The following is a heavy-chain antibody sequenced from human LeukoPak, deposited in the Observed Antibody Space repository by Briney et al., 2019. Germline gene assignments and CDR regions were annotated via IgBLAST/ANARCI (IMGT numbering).Heavy chain of an antibody. CDR3: ARYSNYGKGGAYFDY. D-gene: IGHD4-11*01. V-gene: IGHV3-23*01. J-gene: IGHJ4*02. Sequence: PGGSLRLSCAASGFTFSSYGMHWVRQAPGKGLEWVSAISGSGGSTYYADSVKGRFTISRDNSKNTLYLQMNSLRAEDTAVYYCARYSNYGKGGAYFDYWGQETLVTVSS. CDR1: GFTFSSYG. CDR2: ISGSGGST.